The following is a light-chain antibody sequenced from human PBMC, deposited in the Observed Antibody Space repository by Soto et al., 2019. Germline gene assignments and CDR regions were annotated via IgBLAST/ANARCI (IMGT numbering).Light chain of an antibody. CDR1: SSDVGGYNY. V-gene: IGLV2-14*03. J-gene: IGLJ1*01. CDR3: SSYTTINTRKIV. CDR2: DVS. Sequence: QSVLTQPASVSGSPGQSITISCTGTSSDVGGYNYVSWYQHHPGKAPKLMIYDVSNRPSGVSNRFSGSTSGNTASLTISGLQPEDEADYYCSSYTTINTRKIVFGTGTKVTVL.